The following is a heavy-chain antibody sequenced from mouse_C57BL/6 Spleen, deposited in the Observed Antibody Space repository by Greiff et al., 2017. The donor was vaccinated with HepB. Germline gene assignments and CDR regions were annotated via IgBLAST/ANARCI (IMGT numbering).Heavy chain of an antibody. V-gene: IGHV5-16*01. Sequence: DVKLVESEGGLVQPGSSMKLSCTASGFTFSDYYMAWVRQVPEKGLEWVANINYDGSSTYYLDSLKSRFIISRDNAKNILYLQMSSLKSEDTATYYCARTVVGGFDVWGTGTTVTVSS. D-gene: IGHD1-1*01. CDR3: ARTVVGGFDV. CDR2: INYDGSST. CDR1: GFTFSDYY. J-gene: IGHJ1*03.